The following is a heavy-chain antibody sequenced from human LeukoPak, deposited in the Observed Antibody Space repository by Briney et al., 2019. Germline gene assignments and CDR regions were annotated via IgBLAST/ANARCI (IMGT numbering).Heavy chain of an antibody. CDR3: ARVWSGQGWFDP. CDR2: IIPIFGTA. Sequence: ASVKASCKASGGTFSSYAISWVRQAPGQGLEWMGGIIPIFGTANYAQKFQGRVTITTDESTSTAYMELSSLRSEDTAVYYCARVWSGQGWFDPWGQGTLVTVSS. D-gene: IGHD3-3*01. V-gene: IGHV1-69*05. J-gene: IGHJ5*02. CDR1: GGTFSSYA.